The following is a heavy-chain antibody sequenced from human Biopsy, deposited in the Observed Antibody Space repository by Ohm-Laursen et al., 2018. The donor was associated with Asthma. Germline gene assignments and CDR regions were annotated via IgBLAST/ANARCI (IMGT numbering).Heavy chain of an antibody. CDR3: AKAERYFDWCWFDP. V-gene: IGHV3-23*01. J-gene: IGHJ5*02. CDR2: ISGSGRST. D-gene: IGHD3-9*01. CDR1: GFTFSSYA. Sequence: SLRLSCAASGFTFSSYAMSWVRQAPGKGLEWVSAISGSGRSTYYADSVKGRFTISRDNSKNTLYLQMNSLRAEDTAVYYCAKAERYFDWCWFDPWGQGTLVTVSS.